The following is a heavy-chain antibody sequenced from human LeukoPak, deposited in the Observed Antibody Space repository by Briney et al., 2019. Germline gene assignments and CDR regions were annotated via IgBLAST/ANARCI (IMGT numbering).Heavy chain of an antibody. J-gene: IGHJ4*02. CDR1: EFTFSYYW. CDR3: ARDDSNGIDY. Sequence: GGSLRLSCAASEFTFSYYWMYWVRLGPGQGLVSVSRISSDGGSTTYADSVKGRFTISRDNAKNTLYLQMHSLRVEDTGIYYCARDDSNGIDYWGQGTLVTVSS. D-gene: IGHD6-19*01. V-gene: IGHV3-74*01. CDR2: ISSDGGST.